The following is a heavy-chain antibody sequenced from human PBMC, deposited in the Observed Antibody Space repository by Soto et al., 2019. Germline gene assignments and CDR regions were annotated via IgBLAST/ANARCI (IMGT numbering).Heavy chain of an antibody. V-gene: IGHV1-3*01. CDR2: INAGNGNT. CDR1: GYTFTSYA. Sequence: QVQLVQSGAEVKKPGASVKVSCKASGYTFTSYAMHWVRQAPGQRLEWMGWINAGNGNTKYSQKFQGRVTITRDTSASTAYMELSSLTSEDTAVYYCAMSIVVVTAADYWGQGTLVTVSS. D-gene: IGHD2-21*02. J-gene: IGHJ4*02. CDR3: AMSIVVVTAADY.